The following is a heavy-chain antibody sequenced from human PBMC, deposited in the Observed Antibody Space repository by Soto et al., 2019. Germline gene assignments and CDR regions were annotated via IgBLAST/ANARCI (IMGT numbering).Heavy chain of an antibody. D-gene: IGHD4-17*01. J-gene: IGHJ5*02. CDR3: ARQILRPHYGDSDVSWFDP. CDR1: GFTFSSYS. CDR2: ISSSSSTI. V-gene: IGHV3-48*02. Sequence: GGSLRLSCAASGFTFSSYSMNWVRQAPGKGLEWVSYISSSSSTIYYADSVKGRFTISRDNAKNSLYLQMNSLRDEDTAVYYCARQILRPHYGDSDVSWFDPWGQGTLVTVSS.